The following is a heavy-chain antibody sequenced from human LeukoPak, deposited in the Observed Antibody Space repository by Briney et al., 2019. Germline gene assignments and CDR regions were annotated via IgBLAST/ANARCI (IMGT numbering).Heavy chain of an antibody. CDR3: AKEIFDIVVVPDAHHDAFHI. CDR1: GFTFSSYG. V-gene: IGHV3-30*02. J-gene: IGHJ3*02. Sequence: GGSLRLSCAASGFTFSSYGMHWVRQAPGKGLEWVAFIRSDGSNKYYADSVKGRFTISRDNSKNMVYLQMISLRAEDTAVYYCAKEIFDIVVVPDAHHDAFHIWGQGTMVTVSS. CDR2: IRSDGSNK. D-gene: IGHD2-2*01.